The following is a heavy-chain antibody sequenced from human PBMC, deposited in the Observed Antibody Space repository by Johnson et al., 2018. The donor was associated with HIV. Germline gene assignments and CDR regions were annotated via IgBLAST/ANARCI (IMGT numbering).Heavy chain of an antibody. CDR3: VRGGLGFQNIHDPFDI. V-gene: IGHV3-30*04. D-gene: IGHD1/OR15-1a*01. CDR2: ISFDGSNE. CDR1: GFTFSSYA. J-gene: IGHJ3*02. Sequence: QVQLVESGGGVVQPGRSLRLSCAASGFTFSSYAMHWVRQAPGKGLEWVAFISFDGSNEYYADSVKGRFTISRDNSKNTLHLQMNSLRTEDTAVYYCVRGGLGFQNIHDPFDIWGQGTMVTVSS.